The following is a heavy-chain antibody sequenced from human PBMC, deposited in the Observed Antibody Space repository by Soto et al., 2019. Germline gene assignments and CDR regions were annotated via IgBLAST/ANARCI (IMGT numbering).Heavy chain of an antibody. J-gene: IGHJ5*02. CDR2: TYWDDDK. Sequence: TLKEAGPTLLKPTQTLTLTCTFSGFSLSTSGVGVGWIRPPPGKALAWLAVTYWDDDKRYSPSLKSRLTITKDTSNNQVGLTMTNMDPVDTATYYCARKYSNSKTDWFDPCGQGTLFPVSA. V-gene: IGHV2-5*02. CDR1: GFSLSTSGVG. D-gene: IGHD6-6*01. CDR3: ARKYSNSKTDWFDP.